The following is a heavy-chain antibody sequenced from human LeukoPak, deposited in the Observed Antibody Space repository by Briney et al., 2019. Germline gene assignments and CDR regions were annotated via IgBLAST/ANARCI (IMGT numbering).Heavy chain of an antibody. Sequence: PSETLSLTXTVSGGSITSYYWNWIRQPPGKGLEWIGYIYYSGSTNYNPPLKSLVTISVDTSKNQFSLKLTSVTAADTAVYYCARDRIYSSGWYSRCFDLWGRGTLVTVSS. CDR2: IYYSGST. D-gene: IGHD6-19*01. CDR1: GGSITSYY. J-gene: IGHJ2*01. CDR3: ARDRIYSSGWYSRCFDL. V-gene: IGHV4-59*01.